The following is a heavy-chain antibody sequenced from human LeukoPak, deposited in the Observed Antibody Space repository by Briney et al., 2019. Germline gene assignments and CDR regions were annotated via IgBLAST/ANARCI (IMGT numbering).Heavy chain of an antibody. D-gene: IGHD3-16*01. Sequence: GGSLRLSCAASGFTFSDYYMSWVRQAPGKGLEFVSYMSSSGRTIYYADSVKGRFTISRDNAKSSLYLQMNSLRVEDTAVYYCARDPPALGYYYYGMDVWGQGTTVTVS. CDR3: ARDPPALGYYYYGMDV. CDR2: MSSSGRTI. J-gene: IGHJ6*02. V-gene: IGHV3-11*01. CDR1: GFTFSDYY.